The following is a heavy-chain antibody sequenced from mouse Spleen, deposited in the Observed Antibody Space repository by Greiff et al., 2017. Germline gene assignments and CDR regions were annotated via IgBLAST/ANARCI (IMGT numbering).Heavy chain of an antibody. CDR1: GYTFTSYT. V-gene: IGHV1-4*01. CDR2: INPSSGYT. J-gene: IGHJ3*01. D-gene: IGHD4-1*01. Sequence: VQVVESGAELARPGASVKMSCKASGYTFTSYTMHWVKQRPGQGLEWIGYINPSSGYTKYNQKFKDKATLTADKSSSTAYMQLSSLTSEDSAVYYCANWDEAYWGQGTLVTVSA. CDR3: ANWDEAY.